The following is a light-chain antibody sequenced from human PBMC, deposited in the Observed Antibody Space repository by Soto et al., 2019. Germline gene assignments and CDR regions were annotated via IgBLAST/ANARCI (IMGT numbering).Light chain of an antibody. V-gene: IGKV3-20*01. CDR3: QQYGTSPQWT. Sequence: IVLTQSPGTLSLSPGKGATLSCRASQSVDSSYLAWYQQKPGQAPRLLIYGASSRATGIPDRFSGSGSETDFTLTISRLEPEDFAVYYCQQYGTSPQWTFGQGTKVDIK. CDR2: GAS. J-gene: IGKJ1*01. CDR1: QSVDSSY.